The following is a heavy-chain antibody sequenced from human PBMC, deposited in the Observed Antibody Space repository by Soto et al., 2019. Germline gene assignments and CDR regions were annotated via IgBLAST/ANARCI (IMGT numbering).Heavy chain of an antibody. V-gene: IGHV3-64*01. CDR1: GFTLSGYA. D-gene: IGHD6-6*01. CDR3: ARRARPDVYYMDV. CDR2: ISSNGVGT. J-gene: IGHJ6*03. Sequence: EVQLAESGGGLAQPGGSLRLSCAASGFTLSGYAMNWVRQAPGKGLEYVSGISSNGVGTYYANSVQGRFTISRDNSKNTVYLHRCSLRPEAMAVYYCARRARPDVYYMDVLGNGTTVIVAS.